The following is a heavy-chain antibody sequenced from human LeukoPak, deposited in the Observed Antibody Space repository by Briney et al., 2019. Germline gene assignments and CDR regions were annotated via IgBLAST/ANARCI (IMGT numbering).Heavy chain of an antibody. CDR1: GGSISSYY. Sequence: SETLSLTCTVSGGSISSYYWSWIRQPPGKGLEWIGYIYYSGSTNYNPSLKSRVTISVDTSKNQFSLKLSSVTAADTAVYYCARVAHITIFGVAPYYFDYWGQGTLVTVSS. CDR2: IYYSGST. V-gene: IGHV4-59*01. CDR3: ARVAHITIFGVAPYYFDY. J-gene: IGHJ4*02. D-gene: IGHD3-3*01.